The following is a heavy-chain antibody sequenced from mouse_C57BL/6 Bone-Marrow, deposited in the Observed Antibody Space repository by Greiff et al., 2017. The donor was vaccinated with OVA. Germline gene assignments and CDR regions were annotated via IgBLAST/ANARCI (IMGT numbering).Heavy chain of an antibody. J-gene: IGHJ1*03. CDR3: GRPWAWDFDV. Sequence: EVKLVESGGGLVKPGGSLKLSCAASGFTFSDYGMHWVRQAPEKGLEWVAYISSGSSTIYYADTVKGRFTISRDNAKNTLFLQMTSLRSEDAAKYYWGRPWAWDFDVWGTGTTVTVSS. CDR1: GFTFSDYG. V-gene: IGHV5-17*01. D-gene: IGHD3-1*01. CDR2: ISSGSSTI.